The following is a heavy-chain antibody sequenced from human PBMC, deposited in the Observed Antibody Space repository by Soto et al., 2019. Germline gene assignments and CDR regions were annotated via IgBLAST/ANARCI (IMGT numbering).Heavy chain of an antibody. V-gene: IGHV3-30-3*01. D-gene: IGHD1-26*01. Sequence: QVQLVESGGGVVQPGRSLRLSCAASGFTFSSYAMHWVRQAPGKGLEWVAVISYDGSNKYYADSVKGRFTISRDNSKNTLYLQMNGLRAEDTAVYYGARGMGATLGGSFERWGQGTLVTVSS. CDR3: ARGMGATLGGSFER. CDR1: GFTFSSYA. CDR2: ISYDGSNK. J-gene: IGHJ5*02.